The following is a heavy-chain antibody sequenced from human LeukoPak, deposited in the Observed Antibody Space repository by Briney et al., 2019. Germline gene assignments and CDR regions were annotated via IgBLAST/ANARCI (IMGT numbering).Heavy chain of an antibody. CDR3: ARLGYCSGGSCHYWYFDL. CDR1: GGSISSGDYY. CDR2: IYYSGST. D-gene: IGHD2-15*01. J-gene: IGHJ2*01. Sequence: PSQTLSLTCTVSGGSISSGDYYWSWIRQPPGKSLEWIGYIYYSGSTYYNPSLKSRVTISVDTSKNQFSLKLSSVTAADTAVYYCARLGYCSGGSCHYWYFDLWGRGTLVTVSS. V-gene: IGHV4-30-4*01.